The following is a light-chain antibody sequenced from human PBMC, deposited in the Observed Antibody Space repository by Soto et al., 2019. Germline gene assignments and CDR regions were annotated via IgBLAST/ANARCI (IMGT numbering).Light chain of an antibody. V-gene: IGKV3-15*01. Sequence: EIVMTQSPATLSVSPGERATLSCRASQSVSSNLAWYQQKPGQAPRLLISGASSRATGIPARFSGSGSGTEFILTISGLQSEDFAVYYCQQYNSWPPFTFGQGTKLE. CDR1: QSVSSN. CDR2: GAS. J-gene: IGKJ2*01. CDR3: QQYNSWPPFT.